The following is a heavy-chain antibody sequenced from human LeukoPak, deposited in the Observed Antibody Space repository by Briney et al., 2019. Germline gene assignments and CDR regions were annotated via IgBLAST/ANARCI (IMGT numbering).Heavy chain of an antibody. CDR2: IKQDGSEK. D-gene: IGHD3-16*01. Sequence: GGSLRLSRATSGFTFSNYWMSWVRQAPGKGLEWVANIKQDGSEKYYVDCVKGRFTISRENAKNSLYLQMNSLRVDDMAVYYCAREGQITTGYYYYMDVWGKGSTVTVSS. J-gene: IGHJ6*03. CDR1: GFTFSNYW. CDR3: AREGQITTGYYYYMDV. V-gene: IGHV3-7*01.